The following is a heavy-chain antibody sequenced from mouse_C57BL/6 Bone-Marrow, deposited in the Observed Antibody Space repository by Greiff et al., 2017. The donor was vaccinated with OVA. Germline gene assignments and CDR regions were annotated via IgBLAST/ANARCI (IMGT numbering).Heavy chain of an antibody. Sequence: VQLQQSGAELVRPGASVKLSCTASGFNIKDDYMHWVKQRPEQGLEWIGWIDPENGDTAYASKFQGKAPITADTSSNTAYLQLSSLTSEDTAVYYCTTRDYDGYFDDWGQGTTLTVSS. V-gene: IGHV14-4*01. J-gene: IGHJ2*01. CDR3: TTRDYDGYFDD. D-gene: IGHD2-4*01. CDR1: GFNIKDDY. CDR2: IDPENGDT.